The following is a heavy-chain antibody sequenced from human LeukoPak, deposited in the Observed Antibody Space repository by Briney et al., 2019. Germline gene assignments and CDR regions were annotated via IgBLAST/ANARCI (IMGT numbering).Heavy chain of an antibody. CDR2: ISTSGGTT. V-gene: IGHV3-23*01. J-gene: IGHJ5*02. CDR3: TRDLKT. CDR1: GFTFSGSA. Sequence: GGSLRLSCAASGFTFSGSAMSWVRQAPGKGLEWVSAISTSGGTTYYADSVKGRFTISRDNSKNTLYLQMNSLRVEDTAVYYCTRDLKTWGQGTLVTVSS.